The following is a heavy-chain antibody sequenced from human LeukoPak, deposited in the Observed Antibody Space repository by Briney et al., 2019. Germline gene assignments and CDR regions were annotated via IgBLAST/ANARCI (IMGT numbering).Heavy chain of an antibody. CDR3: ARDPGIAAAGTVGQNDY. CDR2: IKQDGSEK. D-gene: IGHD6-13*01. Sequence: GGSLRLSCAASGFTFSSYWMNWVRQAPGKGLEWVASIKQDGSEKYYVDSVKGRFTISRDNAKNPLYLQMNSLRAEDTAVYYCARDPGIAAAGTVGQNDYWGQGTLVTVSS. V-gene: IGHV3-7*01. J-gene: IGHJ4*02. CDR1: GFTFSSYW.